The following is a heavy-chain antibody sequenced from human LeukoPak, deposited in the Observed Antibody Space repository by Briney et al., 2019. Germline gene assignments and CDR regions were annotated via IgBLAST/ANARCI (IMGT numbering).Heavy chain of an antibody. CDR2: ISTETQSP. CDR1: GYTSPFYG. CDR3: AKANRDGDYSPYFDY. J-gene: IGHJ4*02. V-gene: IGHV1-18*01. Sequence: GASVKVSCKVSGYTSPFYGITWVRQAPGQGLEWMGWISTETQSPNYAQKLQDRLTITTDTSTSTAYMELRSLRSDDTAVYYCAKANRDGDYSPYFDYWGQGTLVTVSS. D-gene: IGHD4-17*01.